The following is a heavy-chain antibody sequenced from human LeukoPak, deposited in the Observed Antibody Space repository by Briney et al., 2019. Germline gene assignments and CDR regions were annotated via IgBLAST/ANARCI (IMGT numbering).Heavy chain of an antibody. V-gene: IGHV3-30*02. Sequence: PGGSLRLSCAASGFTFSSYGMHWVRQAPGKGLEWVAFIRYDGSNKYYADSVKGRFTISRDNSKNTLYLQMNSLRAEDTAVYYCAKDVTTVTTFYFDYWGQGTLVTVSS. CDR3: AKDVTTVTTFYFDY. CDR2: IRYDGSNK. CDR1: GFTFSSYG. D-gene: IGHD4-17*01. J-gene: IGHJ4*02.